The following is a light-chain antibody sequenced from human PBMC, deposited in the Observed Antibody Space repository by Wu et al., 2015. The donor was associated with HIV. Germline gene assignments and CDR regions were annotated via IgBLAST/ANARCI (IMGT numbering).Light chain of an antibody. J-gene: IGKJ1*01. CDR3: QXSHSIPRT. V-gene: IGKV1-39*01. CDR1: QNIVNF. Sequence: DIQMTQSPPSLSASVGGRVTITCRTSQNIVNFLNWYQQKPGKAPKLLIYATSYLQSGVPSRFSGSGSGTDFTLTISSLQVEDIATYYCQXSHSIPRTFGQGTKVEI. CDR2: ATS.